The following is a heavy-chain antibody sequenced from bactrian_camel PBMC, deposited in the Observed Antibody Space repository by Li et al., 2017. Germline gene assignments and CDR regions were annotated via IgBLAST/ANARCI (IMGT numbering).Heavy chain of an antibody. J-gene: IGHJ4*01. D-gene: IGHD3*01. CDR2: IADTST. CDR3: AADPRGSGY. V-gene: IGHV3S6*01. CDR1: GFTFSSYW. Sequence: HVQLVESGGGLVQPGGSLRISCAASGFTFSSYWMTWVRQAPGKGLEWVSSIADTSTYYADSVKGRFTTFRDNAKNILYLQMNSLKTEDTAVYHCAADPRGSGYWGQGTQVTVS.